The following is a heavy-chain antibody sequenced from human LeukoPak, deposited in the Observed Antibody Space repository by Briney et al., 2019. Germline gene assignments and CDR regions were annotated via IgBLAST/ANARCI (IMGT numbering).Heavy chain of an antibody. CDR2: MNPNSGNT. D-gene: IGHD5-18*01. V-gene: IGHV1-8*01. Sequence: ASVKVSCXASGYTFTSYDINWVRQATGQGLEWMGWMNPNSGNTGYAQKFQGRVTRTRNTSISTAYMELSSLRSEDTAVYYCAIRGYSYGPSAFDIWGQGTMVTVSS. CDR1: GYTFTSYD. CDR3: AIRGYSYGPSAFDI. J-gene: IGHJ3*02.